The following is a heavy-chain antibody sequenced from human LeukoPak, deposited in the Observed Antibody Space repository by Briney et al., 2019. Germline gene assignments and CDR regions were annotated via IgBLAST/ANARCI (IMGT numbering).Heavy chain of an antibody. J-gene: IGHJ4*02. CDR1: GFTFSSYS. V-gene: IGHV3-21*01. D-gene: IGHD3-10*01. CDR3: ARDTVLTMVRGVIYFDY. CDR2: ISSSSSYI. Sequence: GGSLRLSCAASGFTFSSYSMNWVRQAPGKGLEWVSSISSSSSYIYYADSVKGRFTISRDNAKNSLYLQMNSLRAEDTAVYYCARDTVLTMVRGVIYFDYWGQGTLVTVSP.